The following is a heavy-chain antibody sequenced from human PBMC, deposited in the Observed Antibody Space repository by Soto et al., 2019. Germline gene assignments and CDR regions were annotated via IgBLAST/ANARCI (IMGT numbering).Heavy chain of an antibody. CDR3: ASLQGHYYYYGMDV. Sequence: SVKVSCKASGGTFSIYAIIWVRQAPGQGLEWMGGIIPIFGTANYAQKFQGRVTITADESTSTAYMELSSLRSEDTAVYYCASLQGHYYYYGMDVWGQGTTVTVSS. CDR2: IIPIFGTA. V-gene: IGHV1-69*13. CDR1: GGTFSIYA. J-gene: IGHJ6*02.